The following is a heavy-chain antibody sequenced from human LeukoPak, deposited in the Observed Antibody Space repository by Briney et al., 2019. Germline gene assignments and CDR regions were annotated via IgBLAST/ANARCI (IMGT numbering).Heavy chain of an antibody. CDR2: INHSGST. J-gene: IGHJ4*02. CDR3: ARGRPSRGYRNLDY. D-gene: IGHD6-25*01. Sequence: SEALSLTCAVYGGSFSGYYWSWIRQPPGKGLEWIGEINHSGSTNYNPSLKSRVTISVDTSKNQFSLKLSSVTAADTAVYYCARGRPSRGYRNLDYWGQGTLVTVSS. V-gene: IGHV4-34*01. CDR1: GGSFSGYY.